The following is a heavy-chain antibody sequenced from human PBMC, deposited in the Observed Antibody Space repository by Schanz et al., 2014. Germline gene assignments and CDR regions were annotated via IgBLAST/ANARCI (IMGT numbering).Heavy chain of an antibody. D-gene: IGHD5-12*01. CDR3: ARDEGRDGYNLAFDV. J-gene: IGHJ3*01. V-gene: IGHV3-23*04. CDR2: ISGSGAGT. CDR1: GFIFSNFA. Sequence: VQLVESGGGVAQPGGSLRLSCAASGFIFSNFAMEWVRQAPGKGLEWVSAISGSGAGTYYADSVKGRFTFSRDNSKNTLYLQMNSLRAEDTAIYFCARDEGRDGYNLAFDVWGQGTLVTVSS.